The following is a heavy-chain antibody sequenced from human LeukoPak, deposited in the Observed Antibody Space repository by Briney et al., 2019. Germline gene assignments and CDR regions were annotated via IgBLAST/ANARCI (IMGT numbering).Heavy chain of an antibody. J-gene: IGHJ4*02. CDR1: GGSISSGGYY. CDR2: IYHSGST. CDR3: ARQEDTAMAYFDY. Sequence: SETLSLTCTVSGGSISSGGYYWSWIRQPPGKGLEWIGYIYHSGSTYYNPSLKSRVTISVDRSKNQFSLKLSSVTAADTAVYYCARQEDTAMAYFDYWGQGTLVTVSS. V-gene: IGHV4-30-2*01. D-gene: IGHD5-18*01.